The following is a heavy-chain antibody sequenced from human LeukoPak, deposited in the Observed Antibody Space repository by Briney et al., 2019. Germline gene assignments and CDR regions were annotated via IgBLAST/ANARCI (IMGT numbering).Heavy chain of an antibody. CDR3: ARHRSGWLQSSFDY. J-gene: IGHJ4*02. Sequence: KASETLSLTCTVSGGSISSSSYYWGWIRQPAGKGLEWIGRIYTSGSTNYNPSLKSRVTISVDTSKNQFSLKLSSVTAADTAVYYCARHRSGWLQSSFDYWGQGTLVTVSS. CDR1: GGSISSSSYY. D-gene: IGHD5-24*01. CDR2: IYTSGST. V-gene: IGHV4-61*02.